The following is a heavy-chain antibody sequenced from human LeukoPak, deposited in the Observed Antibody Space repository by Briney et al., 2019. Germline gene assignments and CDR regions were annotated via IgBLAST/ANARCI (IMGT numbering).Heavy chain of an antibody. CDR3: ARAFVVGTTEYNRFDP. CDR1: GYTFIAYY. CDR2: INPNTGGT. J-gene: IGHJ5*02. D-gene: IGHD1-26*01. Sequence: ASVKVSCKASGYTFIAYYMHWVRQAPGQGPEWMGRINPNTGGTVYAQMFQGRVTMTRDTSINTAYMELSSLTSDDTAVYYCARAFVVGTTEYNRFDPWGQGALVTASS. V-gene: IGHV1-2*06.